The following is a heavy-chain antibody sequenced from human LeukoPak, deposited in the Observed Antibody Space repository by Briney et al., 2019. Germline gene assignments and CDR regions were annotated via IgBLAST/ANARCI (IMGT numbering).Heavy chain of an antibody. CDR2: ISSSGGST. V-gene: IGHV3-23*01. CDR1: GFTFSSYG. CDR3: ARRAGAYSHPYDY. J-gene: IGHJ4*02. D-gene: IGHD4/OR15-4a*01. Sequence: GGSLRLSCAASGFTFSSYGMSWVRQAPGKGLEWVSVISSSGGSTSYADAVKGRFTISRDNSKNTLYLQMNSLRAEDTAVYYCARRAGAYSHPYDYWGQGTLVTVSS.